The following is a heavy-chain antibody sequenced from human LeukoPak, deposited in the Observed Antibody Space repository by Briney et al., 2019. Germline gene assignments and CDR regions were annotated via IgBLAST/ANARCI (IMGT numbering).Heavy chain of an antibody. D-gene: IGHD3-10*01. CDR1: GFTFSSYW. CDR3: VRDLYYGSGTDFDY. CDR2: INSDGSST. J-gene: IGHJ4*02. V-gene: IGHV3-74*01. Sequence: GGSLRLSCAASGFTFSSYWMPWVGQAPGKGLVWVSRINSDGSSTSYADSVKGRFTISRDNAKNTLYLQMNSLRAEDTAVYYCVRDLYYGSGTDFDYWGQGTLVTVSS.